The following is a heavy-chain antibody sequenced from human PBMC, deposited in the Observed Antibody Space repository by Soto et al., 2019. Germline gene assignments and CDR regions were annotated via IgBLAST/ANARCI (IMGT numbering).Heavy chain of an antibody. D-gene: IGHD7-27*01. Sequence: SETLSLTCTFSVGSVNSPKYFWSWIRQPPGKGPEWVAYIYNNGKTNYNPSLKSRATISVDTAKNQCSLKLTSVTGADSAVYFCARTGRPVGNLPAFDHWGQGVLVTVSS. CDR3: ARTGRPVGNLPAFDH. V-gene: IGHV4-61*01. CDR1: VGSVNSPKYF. J-gene: IGHJ4*02. CDR2: IYNNGKT.